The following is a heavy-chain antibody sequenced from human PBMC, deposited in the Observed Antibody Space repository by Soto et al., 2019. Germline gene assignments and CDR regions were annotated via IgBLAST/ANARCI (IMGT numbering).Heavy chain of an antibody. D-gene: IGHD2-8*01. CDR3: ARLVSGAGLTVPLIDY. J-gene: IGHJ4*02. V-gene: IGHV4-30-2*01. Sequence: SETLSLTCAVSGGSISSGGYSWSWIRQPPGKGLEWIGYIYHSGSTYYNPSLKSRVTISVDRSKNQFSLKLSSVTAADTAVYYCARLVSGAGLTVPLIDYWGQGTLVTVSS. CDR2: IYHSGST. CDR1: GGSISSGGYS.